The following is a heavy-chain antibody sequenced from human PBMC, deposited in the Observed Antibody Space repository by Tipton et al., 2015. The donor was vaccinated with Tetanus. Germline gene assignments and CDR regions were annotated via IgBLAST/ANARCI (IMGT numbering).Heavy chain of an antibody. CDR3: ARGSGSYYGDFDY. V-gene: IGHV4-59*01. Sequence: TLSLTYTVSGGSISSYYWSWIRQPPGKGLEWIGYIYYSGSTNYNPSLKSRVTISVDTSKNQFSLKLSSVTAADTAVYYCARGSGSYYGDFDYWGQGTLVTVSS. D-gene: IGHD3-10*01. J-gene: IGHJ4*02. CDR2: IYYSGST. CDR1: GGSISSYY.